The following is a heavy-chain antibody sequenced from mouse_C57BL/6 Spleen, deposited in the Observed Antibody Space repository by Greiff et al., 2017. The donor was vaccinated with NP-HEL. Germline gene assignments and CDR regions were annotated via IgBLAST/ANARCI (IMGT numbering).Heavy chain of an antibody. D-gene: IGHD3-1*01. CDR2: IYPGSGNT. CDR3: ARSGGLYYFDY. CDR1: GYTFTDYY. Sequence: VQRVESGAELVRPGASVKLSCKASGYTFTDYYINWVKQRPGQGLEWIARIYPGSGNTYYNEKFKGKATLTAEKSSSTAYMQLSSLTSEDSAVYFCARSGGLYYFDYWGQGTTLTVSS. V-gene: IGHV1-76*01. J-gene: IGHJ2*01.